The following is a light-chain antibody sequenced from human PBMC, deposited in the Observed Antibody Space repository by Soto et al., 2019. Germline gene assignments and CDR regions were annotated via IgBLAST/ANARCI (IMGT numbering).Light chain of an antibody. V-gene: IGKV4-1*01. CDR3: QQYYSTPWT. CDR1: QSVLYSPNSKNY. Sequence: DIVMTQSPASLAVSLGERATINCKSSQSVLYSPNSKNYLAWYQQKPGQPPKLLIYWASTRESGVPARFSGSGSGTDFTLTISSLQAEDVAVYFCQQYYSTPWTFGQGTHVEIK. CDR2: WAS. J-gene: IGKJ1*01.